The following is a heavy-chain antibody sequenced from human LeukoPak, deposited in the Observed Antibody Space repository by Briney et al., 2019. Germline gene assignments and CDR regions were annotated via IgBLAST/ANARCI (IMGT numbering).Heavy chain of an antibody. D-gene: IGHD3-10*01. CDR2: IYPGDSDT. CDR1: GHSFSIYW. Sequence: GESLKISCKGSGHSFSIYWIGWVRQMPGKGLEWMGIIYPGDSDTRYSPSFQGQVTISADKSINTAYLQWSSLKASDTAIYYCSRHAPAAYYGAGDYYSSFFDFWGQGTLVTVSS. V-gene: IGHV5-51*01. CDR3: SRHAPAAYYGAGDYYSSFFDF. J-gene: IGHJ4*02.